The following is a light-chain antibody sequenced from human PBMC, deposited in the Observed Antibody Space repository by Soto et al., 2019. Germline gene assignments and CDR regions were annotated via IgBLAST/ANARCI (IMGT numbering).Light chain of an antibody. CDR3: ASYSGGRTFV. V-gene: IGLV2-23*01. J-gene: IGLJ1*01. Sequence: QPVLTQPASVSGSPGQSITISCTGSISDIGTFNLVSWYQLHPGKAPKVIIYEDSQRPSGISNRFSGSKSGNTASLTISGLQTDDETDYYCASYSGGRTFVFGTGTKLTVL. CDR1: ISDIGTFNL. CDR2: EDS.